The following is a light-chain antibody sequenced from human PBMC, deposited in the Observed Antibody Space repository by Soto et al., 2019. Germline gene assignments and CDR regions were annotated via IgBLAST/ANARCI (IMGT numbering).Light chain of an antibody. CDR1: QGISSY. J-gene: IGKJ5*01. CDR2: AAS. V-gene: IGKV1-9*01. CDR3: QQLGA. Sequence: DIQLTQSPSFLSASVGDRVTITCRASQGISSYLAWYQQKPGKAPKLLIYAASTLQSGVPSRFSGSGSGTEFTLTISSLQHEDFATYYCQQLGAFGQGTRLEIK.